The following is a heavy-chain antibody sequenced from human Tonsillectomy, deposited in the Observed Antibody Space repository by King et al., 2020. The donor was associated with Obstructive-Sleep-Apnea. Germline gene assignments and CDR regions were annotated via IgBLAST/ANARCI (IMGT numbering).Heavy chain of an antibody. CDR2: IKQDGSEK. J-gene: IGHJ6*02. Sequence: VQLVESGGGLVQPGGSLRVSCAASGFTFSGYWMTWVRQAPGKGLEWVARIKQDGSEKYYVDSVKGRFTISKDNAKKSLYLQMNSLRADDTAVYYCAKNIAARREVYYYHYGMDVWGQGTTVTVSS. CDR1: GFTFSGYW. D-gene: IGHD6-6*01. CDR3: AKNIAARREVYYYHYGMDV. V-gene: IGHV3-7*03.